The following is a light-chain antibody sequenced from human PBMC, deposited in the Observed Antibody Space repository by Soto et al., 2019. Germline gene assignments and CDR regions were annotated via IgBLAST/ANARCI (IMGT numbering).Light chain of an antibody. J-gene: IGKJ1*01. Sequence: DIQMTQSPSSLSASVGDRVTITCRASQSISSYLNWYQQKPGKAPKVLIYAASSLQSGVQSRFSGSGSGTDFTLTISRLQPEEFATYYCQQSYSTPTFGQGTKVEIK. V-gene: IGKV1-39*01. CDR2: AAS. CDR3: QQSYSTPT. CDR1: QSISSY.